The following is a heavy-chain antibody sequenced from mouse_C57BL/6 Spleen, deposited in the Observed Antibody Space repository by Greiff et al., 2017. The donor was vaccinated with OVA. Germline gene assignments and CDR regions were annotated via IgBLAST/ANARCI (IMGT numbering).Heavy chain of an antibody. CDR1: GYSITSGYD. V-gene: IGHV3-1*01. J-gene: IGHJ4*01. D-gene: IGHD2-3*01. Sequence: EVQLQQSGPGMVKPSQSLSLTCTVTGYSITSGYDWHWIRHFPGNKLEWMGYISYSGSTNYNPSLKSRISITHDTSKNHFFLKLNSVTTEDTATYYCARGGYYKNYAMDYWGQGTSVTVSS. CDR3: ARGGYYKNYAMDY. CDR2: ISYSGST.